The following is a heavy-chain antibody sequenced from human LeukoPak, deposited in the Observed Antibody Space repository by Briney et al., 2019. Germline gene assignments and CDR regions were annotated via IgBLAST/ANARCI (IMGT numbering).Heavy chain of an antibody. CDR3: ARDKGYYDSSGYYYFDY. CDR1: GYTFTSYA. CDR2: INAGNGNT. J-gene: IGHJ4*02. D-gene: IGHD3-22*01. Sequence: ASVKVPCKASGYTFTSYAMHWVRQAPGQRLEWMGWINAGNGNTKYSQEFQGRVTITRDTSASTAYMELSSLRSEDMAVYYCARDKGYYDSSGYYYFDYWGQGTLVTVSS. V-gene: IGHV1-3*03.